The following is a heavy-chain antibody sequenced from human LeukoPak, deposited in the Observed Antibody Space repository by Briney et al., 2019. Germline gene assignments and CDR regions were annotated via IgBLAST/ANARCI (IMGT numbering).Heavy chain of an antibody. D-gene: IGHD3-10*01. Sequence: SQTLSLTCAISGDSVSSNSAAWNWFRQSPSRGLEWLGRTYYRSNWYNHYAVSVKSRITINPDTSKNRFSLQLKSVTPEDTAVYYCARGSRVIMVRDLYYFDYWGQGTLVTVSS. CDR3: ARGSRVIMVRDLYYFDY. V-gene: IGHV6-1*01. CDR2: TYYRSNWYN. CDR1: GDSVSSNSAA. J-gene: IGHJ4*02.